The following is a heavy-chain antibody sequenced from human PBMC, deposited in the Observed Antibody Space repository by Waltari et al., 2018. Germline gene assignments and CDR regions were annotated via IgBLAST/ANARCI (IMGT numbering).Heavy chain of an antibody. CDR1: GYSISSSNW. Sequence: QVQLQESGPGLVKPSDTLSLTCAVSGYSISSSNWWGWIRPPPGKGLEWIGYIYYSGSTHYNPSLKSRVTMSVDTSKNQFSLKLSSVTAADTAVYYCARGDDILTGYYYFDYWGQGTLVTVSS. D-gene: IGHD3-9*01. V-gene: IGHV4-28*03. CDR3: ARGDDILTGYYYFDY. CDR2: IYYSGST. J-gene: IGHJ4*02.